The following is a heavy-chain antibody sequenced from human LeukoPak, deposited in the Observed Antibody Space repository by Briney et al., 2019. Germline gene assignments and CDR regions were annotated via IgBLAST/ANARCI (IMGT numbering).Heavy chain of an antibody. Sequence: PGGSLRLSCAASGFTFSGYWMSWVRQAPGKGLQWVANIREDGSERYYVDSVKGRFTISRDNAKNSLYLQMNSLRAEDTALYYCALPAPYYYYGLDVWGKGTTVTISS. J-gene: IGHJ6*04. D-gene: IGHD1-14*01. CDR1: GFTFSGYW. CDR2: IREDGSER. CDR3: ALPAPYYYYGLDV. V-gene: IGHV3-7*03.